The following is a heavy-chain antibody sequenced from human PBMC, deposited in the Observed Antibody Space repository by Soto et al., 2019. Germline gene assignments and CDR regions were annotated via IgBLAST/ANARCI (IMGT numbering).Heavy chain of an antibody. D-gene: IGHD2-2*01. J-gene: IGHJ2*01. V-gene: IGHV4-31*03. CDR3: AGGHCFSSSCSYLDL. Sequence: QVQLQESGPGLVKPSQTLSLTCTVSGGSIDSDGSYWSWIRQSPGEGLEWLGYIYYSGTTYYNPSLRSGVSISLDTCKKQFSLKLSSVTAADTAMYYCAGGHCFSSSCSYLDLWGRGTLVTVSS. CDR2: IYYSGTT. CDR1: GGSIDSDGSY.